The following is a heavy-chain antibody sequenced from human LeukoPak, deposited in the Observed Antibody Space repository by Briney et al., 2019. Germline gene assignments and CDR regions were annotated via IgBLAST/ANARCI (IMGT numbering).Heavy chain of an antibody. CDR2: INPNSGGT. Sequence: GASVKVSCKASGYTFTGYYMHWVRQAPGQGLEWMGWINPNSGGTNYAQKFQGRVTMTRDTSISTAYMELSRLRSDDTAVYYCASFNRNDFWSGYYFDYWGQGTLVTVSS. CDR1: GYTFTGYY. D-gene: IGHD3-3*01. CDR3: ASFNRNDFWSGYYFDY. V-gene: IGHV1-2*02. J-gene: IGHJ4*02.